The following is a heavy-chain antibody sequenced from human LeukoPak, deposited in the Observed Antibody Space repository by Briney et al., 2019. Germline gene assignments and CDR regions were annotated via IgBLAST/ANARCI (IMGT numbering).Heavy chain of an antibody. J-gene: IGHJ6*03. CDR2: IIPIFGTA. CDR3: ARSQYCSSTSCYTARRIDYYYYYMDV. D-gene: IGHD2-2*02. CDR1: GGTFSSYA. V-gene: IGHV1-69*05. Sequence: GASVKVSCKASGGTFSSYAISWVRQAPGQGLEWMGGIIPIFGTANYAQKFQGRVTITTDESTSTAYMELSSLRSEDTAVYYCARSQYCSSTSCYTARRIDYYYYYMDVWGKGTTVTVSS.